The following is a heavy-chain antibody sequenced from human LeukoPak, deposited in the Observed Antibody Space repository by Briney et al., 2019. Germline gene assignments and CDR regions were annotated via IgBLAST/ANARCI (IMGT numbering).Heavy chain of an antibody. Sequence: GASVKVSCKASGYTFTGYYMHWVRQAPGQGLEWMGWINPNSGGTNYAQKFQGRVTMTRDTSISTAYMELSRLRSDDTAVYYCARDWYSSSSDWFDPWGQGTLVTVSS. D-gene: IGHD6-6*01. CDR2: INPNSGGT. CDR1: GYTFTGYY. CDR3: ARDWYSSSSDWFDP. J-gene: IGHJ5*02. V-gene: IGHV1-2*02.